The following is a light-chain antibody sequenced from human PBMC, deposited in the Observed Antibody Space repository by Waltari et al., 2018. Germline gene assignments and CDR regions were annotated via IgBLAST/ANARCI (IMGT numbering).Light chain of an antibody. CDR2: DVS. J-gene: IGLJ3*02. CDR1: STDVGGYNS. CDR3: CSFTSRSTWV. V-gene: IGLV2-14*01. Sequence: QSALTQPAPVSGSPGQSITISCTGPSTDVGGYNSVSWYQQHPGKVPKLLIFDVSNRPSGVSNRFSGSKSGNTASLTISGLQAEDESDYYCCSFTSRSTWVFGGGTKLTVL.